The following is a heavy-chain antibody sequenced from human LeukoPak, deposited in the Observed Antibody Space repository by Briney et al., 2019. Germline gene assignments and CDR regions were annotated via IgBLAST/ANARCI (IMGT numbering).Heavy chain of an antibody. CDR1: GFTFSRYG. Sequence: GGSLRLSCAASGFTFSRYGIHWVRQAPGKGLEWVAVIRYDGSNKYYADSVKGRFTISRDNSKNTLYLQMNSLRAEDTAVYYCAKDLVPAAMIHYYYMDVWGKGTTVTVSS. V-gene: IGHV3-30*02. J-gene: IGHJ6*03. CDR3: AKDLVPAAMIHYYYMDV. D-gene: IGHD2-2*01. CDR2: IRYDGSNK.